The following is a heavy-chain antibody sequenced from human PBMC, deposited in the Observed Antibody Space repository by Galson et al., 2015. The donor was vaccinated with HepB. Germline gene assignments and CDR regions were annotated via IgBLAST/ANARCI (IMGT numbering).Heavy chain of an antibody. Sequence: SLRLSCAASGFTFSSYIMHWVRQAPGKGLEWVSYISSGSNIYYADSVRGRFTISRDNAKNLLFLQMNSLRVDDTAVYYCASGGLTVKGFGESFLNWFDPWGQGILVTVSS. CDR2: ISSGSNI. J-gene: IGHJ5*02. D-gene: IGHD3-10*01. CDR3: ASGGLTVKGFGESFLNWFDP. V-gene: IGHV3-21*01. CDR1: GFTFSSYI.